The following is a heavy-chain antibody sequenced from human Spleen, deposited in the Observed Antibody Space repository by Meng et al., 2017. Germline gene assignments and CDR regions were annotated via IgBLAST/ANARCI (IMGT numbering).Heavy chain of an antibody. D-gene: IGHD6-13*01. V-gene: IGHV1-2*06. Sequence: QARLVLSGAGVKEPGAAVKVPCTASGYSYPDTWLDWVRRAPGQGLGWMGRINPKGGDTHYAQRFQGRVTMTGDTSISTAYMELSGLRSDDTAMYYCARDEDISAAGKLFGDYWGQGTLVTVSS. J-gene: IGHJ4*02. CDR3: ARDEDISAAGKLFGDY. CDR2: INPKGGDT. CDR1: GYSYPDTW.